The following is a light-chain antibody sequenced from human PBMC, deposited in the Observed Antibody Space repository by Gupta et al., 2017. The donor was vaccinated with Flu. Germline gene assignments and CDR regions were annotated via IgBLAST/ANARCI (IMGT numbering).Light chain of an antibody. CDR2: DAS. J-gene: IGKJ1*01. Sequence: EIVLTQSPATLSLSPGERATLSCRASQSVSTYLAWYQQRPGQAPRLLIYDASSRATGLPARFSGSGSGTDFTLTISSLEPEDFAVYYCQQHSTWPRTFGQGTKVEV. CDR1: QSVSTY. V-gene: IGKV3-11*01. CDR3: QQHSTWPRT.